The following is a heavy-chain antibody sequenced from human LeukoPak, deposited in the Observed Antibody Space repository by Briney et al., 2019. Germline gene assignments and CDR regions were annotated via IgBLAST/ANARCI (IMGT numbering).Heavy chain of an antibody. Sequence: GGSLRLSCAASGFTFSSYAMSWVRQAPGKGLEWVSAISASGGSTYYADSVRGRFTISRDNSQNTLYLQVNSLRAEDTAVYYCAKGLVPAAIRVVDYWGQGTLVTVSS. J-gene: IGHJ4*02. D-gene: IGHD2-2*01. CDR2: ISASGGST. V-gene: IGHV3-23*01. CDR1: GFTFSSYA. CDR3: AKGLVPAAIRVVDY.